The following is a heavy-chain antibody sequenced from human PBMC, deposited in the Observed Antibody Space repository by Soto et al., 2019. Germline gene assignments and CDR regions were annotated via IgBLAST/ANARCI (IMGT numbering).Heavy chain of an antibody. V-gene: IGHV3-30*18. CDR2: ISYDGTNK. J-gene: IGHJ6*02. Sequence: QVQLVESGGGEVQPGRSLTISCEASGFTFSTYGMHWVRQTPGKGLEWVAVISYDGTNKFYSDSVKGRCTISRDNFKNTQTLQMNSLRADDTAVYSCAKDLQSYGDYDYYCYGMDVWGLGTRVTVSS. D-gene: IGHD4-17*01. CDR3: AKDLQSYGDYDYYCYGMDV. CDR1: GFTFSTYG.